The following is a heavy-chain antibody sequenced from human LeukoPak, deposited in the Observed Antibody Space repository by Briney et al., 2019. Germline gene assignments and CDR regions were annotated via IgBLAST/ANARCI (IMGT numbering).Heavy chain of an antibody. J-gene: IGHJ5*02. CDR3: ARTYYYGSGSRRIINWFDP. D-gene: IGHD3-10*01. V-gene: IGHV1-2*02. CDR1: GYTFTGYY. CDR2: INPNSGGT. Sequence: ASVKVSCKASGYTFTGYYMHWVRQAPGQGLEWMGWINPNSGGTNYAQKFQGRVTITRDTSASTAYMELSSLRSEDTAVYYCARTYYYGSGSRRIINWFDPWGQGTLVTVSS.